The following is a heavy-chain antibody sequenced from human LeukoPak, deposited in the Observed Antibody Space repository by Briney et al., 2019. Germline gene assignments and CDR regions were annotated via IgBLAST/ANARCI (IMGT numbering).Heavy chain of an antibody. J-gene: IGHJ4*02. CDR3: ARSPSARQHPTDY. D-gene: IGHD2-2*01. CDR2: IWYDGSNK. V-gene: IGHV3-33*01. CDR1: GFTFSSYG. Sequence: PGGSLRLSCAASGFTFSSYGMHWVRQAPGKGLEWVAVIWYDGSNKYYADSVKGRFTISRDNAKNSLYLQMNSLRAEDTAVYYCARSPSARQHPTDYWGQGTLVTVSS.